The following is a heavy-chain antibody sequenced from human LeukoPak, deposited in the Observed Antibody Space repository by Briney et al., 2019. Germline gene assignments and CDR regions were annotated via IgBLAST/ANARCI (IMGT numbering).Heavy chain of an antibody. CDR1: GYTFTSYG. CDR3: AREAPYDSSVYYQPFDY. J-gene: IGHJ4*02. CDR2: ISAYNGNT. V-gene: IGHV1-18*01. Sequence: GASVKVSCKASGYTFTSYGISWVRQAPGQGLEWMGWISAYNGNTNYAQTPQGRVTMTTDTSTSTAYMELRSLRSDDTAVYYCAREAPYDSSVYYQPFDYWGQGTLVTVSS. D-gene: IGHD3-22*01.